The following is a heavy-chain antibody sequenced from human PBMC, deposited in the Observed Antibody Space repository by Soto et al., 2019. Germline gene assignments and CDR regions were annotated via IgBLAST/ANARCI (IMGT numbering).Heavy chain of an antibody. CDR3: ARSQGSSTSLEIYYYYYYGMDV. Sequence: QVQLVQSGAEVKKPGSSVKVSCKASVGTFGSYAISWVRQAPGQGLEWMGGIIPIPGTANYAQKFQGRVTIGADESTSTAYMELSSLRSEDTAVYYCARSQGSSTSLEIYYYYYYGMDVWGQGTTVTVSS. CDR1: VGTFGSYA. V-gene: IGHV1-69*01. CDR2: IIPIPGTA. D-gene: IGHD2-2*01. J-gene: IGHJ6*02.